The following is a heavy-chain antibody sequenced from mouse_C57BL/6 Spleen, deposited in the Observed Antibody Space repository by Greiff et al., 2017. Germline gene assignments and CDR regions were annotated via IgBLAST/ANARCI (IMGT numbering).Heavy chain of an antibody. J-gene: IGHJ1*03. CDR1: GFTFSSYA. Sequence: VQLKESGEGLVKPGGSLKLSCAASGFTFSSYAMSWVRQTPEKRLEWVAYISSGGDYIYYADTVKGRFTISRDNARNTLYLQMSSLKSEDTAMYYCTIYDGYWGYCDVWGTGTTVTVSS. D-gene: IGHD2-3*01. CDR2: ISSGGDYI. V-gene: IGHV5-9-1*02. CDR3: TIYDGYWGYCDV.